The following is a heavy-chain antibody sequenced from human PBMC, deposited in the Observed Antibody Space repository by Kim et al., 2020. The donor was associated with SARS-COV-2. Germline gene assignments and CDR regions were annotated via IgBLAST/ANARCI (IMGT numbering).Heavy chain of an antibody. Sequence: SETLSLTCTVSGGSISSGGYYWSWIRQHPGKGLEWIGYIYYSGSTYYNPSLKSRVTISVDTSKNQFSLKLSSVTAADTAVYYCARVGDIVVVPAAMRGGSYYFDYWGQGTLVTVSS. CDR3: ARVGDIVVVPAAMRGGSYYFDY. J-gene: IGHJ4*02. D-gene: IGHD2-2*01. V-gene: IGHV4-31*03. CDR2: IYYSGST. CDR1: GGSISSGGYY.